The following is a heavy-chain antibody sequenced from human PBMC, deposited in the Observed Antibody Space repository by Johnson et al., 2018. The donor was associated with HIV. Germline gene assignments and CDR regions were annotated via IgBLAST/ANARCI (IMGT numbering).Heavy chain of an antibody. V-gene: IGHV3-30*04. CDR2: ISYDGHNE. CDR1: GFTFSSYA. Sequence: QMQLVESGGGVVQPGRSLRLSCAASGFTFSSYAMHWVRQAPGKGLEWVAVISYDGHNEYYADSVEGRFTVSRDNTKNTLYLQMNSLRAEDTAVYYCAKDRGSYYDSSGYLGDAFDIWGQGTMVTVSS. J-gene: IGHJ3*02. CDR3: AKDRGSYYDSSGYLGDAFDI. D-gene: IGHD3-22*01.